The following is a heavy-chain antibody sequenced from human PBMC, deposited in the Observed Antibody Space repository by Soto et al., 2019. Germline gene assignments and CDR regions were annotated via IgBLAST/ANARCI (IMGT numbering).Heavy chain of an antibody. V-gene: IGHV3-53*05. Sequence: HPGGSLRLSCAASGFTVSSNYMSWVRQAPGKGLEWVSVIYSGGSTYYADSVKGRFTISRDNSKNTLYLQMNSLGTEDTAVYYCARGYCSRPSCSHFDCWGQGTLVTVSS. D-gene: IGHD2-2*01. CDR2: IYSGGST. J-gene: IGHJ4*02. CDR3: ARGYCSRPSCSHFDC. CDR1: GFTVSSNY.